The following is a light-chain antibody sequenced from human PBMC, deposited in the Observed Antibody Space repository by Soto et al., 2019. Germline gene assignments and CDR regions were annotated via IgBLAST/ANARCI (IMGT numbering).Light chain of an antibody. J-gene: IGKJ5*01. CDR2: GAS. CDR1: QSVSSSY. CDR3: QQYGSSPQT. Sequence: EIVLTQSPGTLSLSPGERASLSCMASQSVSSSYLAWYQQKPGQAPRLLIYGASSRATGIPDRFSGSGSGTDFTLTLSRLEPEDFAVYYCQQYGSSPQTFGQGTRLEIK. V-gene: IGKV3-20*01.